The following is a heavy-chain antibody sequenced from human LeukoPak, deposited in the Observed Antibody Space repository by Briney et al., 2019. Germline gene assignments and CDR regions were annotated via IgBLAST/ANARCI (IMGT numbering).Heavy chain of an antibody. CDR3: ARPDYYDSSGYYQADAFDI. D-gene: IGHD3-22*01. Sequence: GESLKISCKGSGYSFTSYWIGWVRQMPGKGLGWMGIIYPGDSDTRYSPSFQGQVTISADKSISTAYLQWSSLKASDTAMYYCARPDYYDSSGYYQADAFDIWGQGTMVTVSS. CDR1: GYSFTSYW. J-gene: IGHJ3*02. CDR2: IYPGDSDT. V-gene: IGHV5-51*01.